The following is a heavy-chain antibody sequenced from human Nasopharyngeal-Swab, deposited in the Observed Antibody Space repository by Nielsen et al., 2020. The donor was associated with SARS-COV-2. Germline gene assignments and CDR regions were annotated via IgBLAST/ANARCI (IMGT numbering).Heavy chain of an antibody. Sequence: WIRQPPGKGLEWVSIIYSGGSTYYSDSVKGRFTISRHNSKNTLYLQMNSLRAEDTAVYYCARCIIDFWSGYHEGDWYFDLWGRGTLVTVSS. CDR2: IYSGGST. J-gene: IGHJ2*01. V-gene: IGHV3-53*04. CDR3: ARCIIDFWSGYHEGDWYFDL. D-gene: IGHD3-3*01.